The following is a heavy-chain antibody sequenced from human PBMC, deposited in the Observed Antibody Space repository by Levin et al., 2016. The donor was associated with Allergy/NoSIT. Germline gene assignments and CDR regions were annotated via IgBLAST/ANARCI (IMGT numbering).Heavy chain of an antibody. D-gene: IGHD1-26*01. V-gene: IGHV3-53*01. J-gene: IGHJ4*02. Sequence: GESLKISCAASGFTVSSNYMSWVRQAPGKGLEWVSVIYSGGSTYYADSVKGRFTISRDNSKNTLYLQMNSLRAEDTAVYYCAREGGSYYFDYWGQGTLVTVSS. CDR2: IYSGGST. CDR1: GFTVSSNY. CDR3: AREGGSYYFDY.